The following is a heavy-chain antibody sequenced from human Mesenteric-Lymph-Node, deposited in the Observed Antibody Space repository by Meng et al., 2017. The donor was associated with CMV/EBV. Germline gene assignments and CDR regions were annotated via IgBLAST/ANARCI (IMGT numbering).Heavy chain of an antibody. D-gene: IGHD3-22*01. V-gene: IGHV3-9*01. Sequence: GESLKISCAASGFTFDDYAMHWVRQPPGKGLEWVSGISWNSGSIGYADSVKGRFTISRDNAKNSLYLQMNSLRAEDTALYYCAKDYSLLTMTTPFDYWGQGTLVTVSS. CDR3: AKDYSLLTMTTPFDY. J-gene: IGHJ4*02. CDR1: GFTFDDYA. CDR2: ISWNSGSI.